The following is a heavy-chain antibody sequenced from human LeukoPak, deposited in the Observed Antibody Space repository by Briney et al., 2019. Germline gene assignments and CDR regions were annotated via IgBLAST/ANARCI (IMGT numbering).Heavy chain of an antibody. D-gene: IGHD3-22*01. CDR2: IIPVYGTP. Sequence: GASVKVSCKASGGPFSRLAFSWVRQAPGQGLEWMGGIIPVYGTPNYAQSFQGRVTITTDDSTSTGYMELSSLTSEDTAIYYCARDSSGYPVGYFKHWGQGTLVTVSS. CDR1: GGPFSRLA. CDR3: ARDSSGYPVGYFKH. J-gene: IGHJ1*01. V-gene: IGHV1-69*05.